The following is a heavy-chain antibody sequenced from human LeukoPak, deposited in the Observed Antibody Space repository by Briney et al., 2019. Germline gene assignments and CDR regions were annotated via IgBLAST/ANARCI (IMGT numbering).Heavy chain of an antibody. CDR1: GFTFRRYG. Sequence: GGSLRLSCAASGFTFRRYGMRWVRQARGKGGEGGSDISGRGGKTYYADSVKGRFTSYRENEKNTVYVKKKSVRAGDRGVYYSAKEGEMATITFDAPYFAYWGQGTLLT. CDR3: AKEGEMATITFDAPYFAY. D-gene: IGHD5-24*01. CDR2: ISGRGGKT. V-gene: IGHV3-23*01. J-gene: IGHJ4*02.